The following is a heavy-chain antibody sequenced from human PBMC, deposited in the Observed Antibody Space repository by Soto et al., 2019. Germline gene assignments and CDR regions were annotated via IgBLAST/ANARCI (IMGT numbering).Heavy chain of an antibody. D-gene: IGHD1-1*01. V-gene: IGHV4-59*01. Sequence: SETLSLTCTVSGGSISTYYWSWIRQPPGKGLEWIGYTYYSGSTNYNPSLKSRVTISVDTSKNQFSLKLNSVTAADTAVYYCARERTDYIAYWGQGTLVTFSS. CDR1: GGSISTYY. CDR2: TYYSGST. J-gene: IGHJ4*02. CDR3: ARERTDYIAY.